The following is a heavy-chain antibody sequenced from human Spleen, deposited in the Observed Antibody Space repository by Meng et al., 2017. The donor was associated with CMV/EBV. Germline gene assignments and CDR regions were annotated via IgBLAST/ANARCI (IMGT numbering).Heavy chain of an antibody. CDR1: GFSFSTYG. V-gene: IGHV3-30*02. J-gene: IGHJ4*02. Sequence: GESLKISCAASGFSFSTYGMHWVRQAPGKGLEWVAFIRYDGSNKYYGDSVKGRFTISRDNSRNTLYFQMNSLRAEDTAVYYCARVVGLHFDYWGQGTLVTVSS. CDR2: IRYDGSNK. CDR3: ARVVGLHFDY. D-gene: IGHD2-15*01.